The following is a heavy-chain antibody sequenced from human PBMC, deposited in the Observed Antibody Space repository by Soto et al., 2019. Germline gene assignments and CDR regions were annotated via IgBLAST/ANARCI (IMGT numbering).Heavy chain of an antibody. CDR3: ARDDRDGYNPSGVYFDY. CDR1: GGSISSGGYY. V-gene: IGHV4-31*03. D-gene: IGHD5-12*01. CDR2: IYYSGST. J-gene: IGHJ4*02. Sequence: SETLTLTCTVSGGSISSGGYYWSWIRQHPGKGLEWIGYIYYSGSTYYNPSLKSRVTISVDTSKNQFSLKLSSVTAADTAVYYCARDDRDGYNPSGVYFDYWGQGTLVTVSS.